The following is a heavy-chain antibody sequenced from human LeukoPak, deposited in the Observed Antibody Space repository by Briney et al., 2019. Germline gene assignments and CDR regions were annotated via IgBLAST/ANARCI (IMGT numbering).Heavy chain of an antibody. Sequence: GGSLRLSCAASGFXFSSYGIHWVRQAPGKGLEWVAGISYDGSNKYYADSVKGRFTISRDNSNNTLYLQMNSLRAEDTAVYYCEKGGDCSGGSCYSGDFDYWGQGTLVTVSS. CDR3: EKGGDCSGGSCYSGDFDY. D-gene: IGHD2-15*01. V-gene: IGHV3-30*18. J-gene: IGHJ4*02. CDR1: GFXFSSYG. CDR2: ISYDGSNK.